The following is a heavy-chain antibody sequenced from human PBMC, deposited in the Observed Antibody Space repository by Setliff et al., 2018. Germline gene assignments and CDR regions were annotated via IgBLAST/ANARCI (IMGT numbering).Heavy chain of an antibody. CDR1: GYTFTNYG. Sequence: ASVKVSCKASGYTFTNYGITWVRQAPGQGLEWIGWINNYNFNTNYAQEFQGRVTMTTDTSTSTAHMELRSLRSDDTAIYYCARINFYDATAYYYAPHHWGQGTLVTVSS. V-gene: IGHV1-18*01. D-gene: IGHD3-10*01. J-gene: IGHJ5*02. CDR3: ARINFYDATAYYYAPHH. CDR2: INNYNFNT.